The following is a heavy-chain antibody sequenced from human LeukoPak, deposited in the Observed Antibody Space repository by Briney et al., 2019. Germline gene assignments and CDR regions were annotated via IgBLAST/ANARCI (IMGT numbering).Heavy chain of an antibody. J-gene: IGHJ4*02. CDR2: IGCVGDRT. D-gene: IGHD6-19*01. CDR1: GFTFTPYA. Sequence: GGSLRLSCAASGFTFTPYAMSWVRQAPGKGLEWVAGIGCVGDRTYYADSVKGRFTISRDNSKYTLFLQMNSLKAEDTAVYYCAKASRQAAVASPLDYWGQGTLVTVSS. V-gene: IGHV3-23*01. CDR3: AKASRQAAVASPLDY.